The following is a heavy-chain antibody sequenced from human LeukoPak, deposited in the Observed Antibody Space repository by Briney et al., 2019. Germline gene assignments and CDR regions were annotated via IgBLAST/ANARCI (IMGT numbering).Heavy chain of an antibody. CDR3: ARDMYSSSWYPHAFNI. D-gene: IGHD6-13*01. Sequence: SETLSLTCTVSGGSISSYYWSWIRQPPGKGLEWIGSIYYSGSTNYNPSLKSRVTISVDTSKNQFSLKLSSVTAADTAVYYCARDMYSSSWYPHAFNIWGQGTKVTVSS. J-gene: IGHJ3*02. CDR2: IYYSGST. CDR1: GGSISSYY. V-gene: IGHV4-59*01.